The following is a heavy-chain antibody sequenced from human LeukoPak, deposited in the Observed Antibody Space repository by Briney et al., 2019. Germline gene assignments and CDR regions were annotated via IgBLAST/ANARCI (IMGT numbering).Heavy chain of an antibody. CDR1: Y. D-gene: IGHD3-10*01. J-gene: IGHJ3*02. V-gene: IGHV4-39*07. CDR3: ARDQGRGDAFDI. CDR2: IYYSGST. Sequence: YMNWVRQAPGKGLEWIGSIYYSGSTYYNPSLKSRVTISVDTSKNQFSLKLSSVTAADTAVYYCARDQGRGDAFDIWGQGTMVTVSS.